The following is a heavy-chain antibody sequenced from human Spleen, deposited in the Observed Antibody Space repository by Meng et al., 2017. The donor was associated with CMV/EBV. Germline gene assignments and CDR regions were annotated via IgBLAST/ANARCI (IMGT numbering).Heavy chain of an antibody. D-gene: IGHD3-22*01. CDR1: GGSFTDHY. CDR2: INHRGSS. V-gene: IGHV4-34*01. CDR3: ARALVVNHYYDSSGYYHLCAFDT. J-gene: IGHJ3*02. Sequence: GSLRLSCAVYGGSFTDHYWSWIRQTPGKGLEWIGEINHRGSSNYNPSLRSRVTISADTSKNQFSLRLNSVTAEYTAMYFCARALVVNHYYDSSGYYHLCAFDTWGQGGMVTVSS.